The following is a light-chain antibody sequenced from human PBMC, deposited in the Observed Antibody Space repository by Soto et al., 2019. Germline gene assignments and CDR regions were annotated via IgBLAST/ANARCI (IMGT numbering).Light chain of an antibody. J-gene: IGLJ1*01. CDR3: SSYAGTHIV. V-gene: IGLV2-8*01. Sequence: QSVLTQPPSASGSPGQSVTISCTGTSSDVGVYNSVSWYQQHPAQAPKLMIYDVSKRPSGVPDRFSGSKSGNTASLTVSGLQADDEADYYCSSYAGTHIVFGTGTKLTVL. CDR2: DVS. CDR1: SSDVGVYNS.